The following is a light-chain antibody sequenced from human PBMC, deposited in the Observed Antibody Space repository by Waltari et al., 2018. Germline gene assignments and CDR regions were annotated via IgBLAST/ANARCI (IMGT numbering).Light chain of an antibody. V-gene: IGKV1-33*01. Sequence: DIQMTQSPSSLSASVGDRVTITCQASQDISNYLNWYQQKPGKAPKLLIYDASNLETGVPSRFSGSGSGTDFTFTISSLQPEDIATYYCQQSYSIPRLTFGGGTKVEIK. CDR2: DAS. CDR3: QQSYSIPRLT. CDR1: QDISNY. J-gene: IGKJ4*01.